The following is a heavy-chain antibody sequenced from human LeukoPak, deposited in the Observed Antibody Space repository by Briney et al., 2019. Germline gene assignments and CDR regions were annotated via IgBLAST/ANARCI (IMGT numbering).Heavy chain of an antibody. J-gene: IGHJ4*02. CDR3: ARYSGGWPYYFDY. D-gene: IGHD6-19*01. CDR2: ISNTGST. V-gene: IGHV4-61*05. Sequence: SETLSLTCTVSGGSISSSSYYWGWIRQPPGKGLERIGYISNTGSTNYNPSLKSRVAISLDTSKSQFSLQLSSVTAADTAVYFCARYSGGWPYYFDYWGQGTLVTVSS. CDR1: GGSISSSSYY.